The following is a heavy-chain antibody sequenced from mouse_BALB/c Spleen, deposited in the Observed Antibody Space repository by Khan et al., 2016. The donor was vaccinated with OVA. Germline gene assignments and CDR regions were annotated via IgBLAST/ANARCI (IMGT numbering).Heavy chain of an antibody. Sequence: EVELVESGGGLVKPGGSLKLSCAASGFTFSDYYMYWVRQTPDERLEWVATIRAGVSYIYYPDNVKGRFTISRDNAKNNLYLQMSSLKSEDSAMYYCIRGYYGDPFAYWGHGTLVTVSA. J-gene: IGHJ3*01. V-gene: IGHV5-4*02. CDR1: GFTFSDYY. CDR2: IRAGVSYI. CDR3: IRGYYGDPFAY. D-gene: IGHD2-13*01.